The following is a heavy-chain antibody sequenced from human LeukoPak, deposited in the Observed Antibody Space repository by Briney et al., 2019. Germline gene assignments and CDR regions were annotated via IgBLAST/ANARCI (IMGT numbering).Heavy chain of an antibody. CDR3: ARVYYSNSYDYWYFDL. D-gene: IGHD6-13*01. V-gene: IGHV4-61*08. CDR1: GGSISSGGNS. Sequence: SETLSLTCAVSGGSISSGGNSWSWIRQPPGKGLEWIGYIYYIGSTNYNPSLKSRVTISVDTSKNQFSLKLSSVTAADTAVYYCARVYYSNSYDYWYFDLWGRGTLVTVSS. J-gene: IGHJ2*01. CDR2: IYYIGST.